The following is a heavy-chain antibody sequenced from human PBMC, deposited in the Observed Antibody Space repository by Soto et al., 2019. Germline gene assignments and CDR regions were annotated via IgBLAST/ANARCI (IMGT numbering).Heavy chain of an antibody. J-gene: IGHJ4*01. D-gene: IGHD6-6*01. Sequence: SETLSLTCTVSGGSISNYYWSWIRQPPGKGLEWIGYIYYSGSTNYNPSLKSRVTISIDTSKTQFSLNLSSVTAADSAVYYCARSDETARPFSATDYYFDNLGQAALVTVSS. CDR1: GGSISNYY. V-gene: IGHV4-59*01. CDR3: ARSDETARPFSATDYYFDN. CDR2: IYYSGST.